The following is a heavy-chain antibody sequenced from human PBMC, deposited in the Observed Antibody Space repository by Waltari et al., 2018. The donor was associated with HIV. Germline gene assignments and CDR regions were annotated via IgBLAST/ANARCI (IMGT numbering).Heavy chain of an antibody. J-gene: IGHJ5*02. V-gene: IGHV3-30*01. Sequence: QVHLVESGGGVVQPGRSLRLSCSASGFTFSSYAIHWVRQAPGKGLEWVALISNDGSNKYYADSVKGRFTISRDNSKNTLYLQMNSLRAEDTSVYYCARDTGYCSFGSCSYNWLDPWGQGTLVSVSS. D-gene: IGHD2-15*01. CDR1: GFTFSSYA. CDR2: ISNDGSNK. CDR3: ARDTGYCSFGSCSYNWLDP.